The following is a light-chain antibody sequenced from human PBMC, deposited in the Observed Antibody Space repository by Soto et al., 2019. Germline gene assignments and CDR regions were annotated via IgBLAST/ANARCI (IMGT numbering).Light chain of an antibody. CDR1: SSDVGGYNY. V-gene: IGLV2-8*01. Sequence: QSVLTQPPSASGSPGQSVTISCTGTSSDVGGYNYVSWYQQHPGKAPKLMIYAVSKRPSGVPDRFSGSKSGNTASLTVSGLQAEDEADYYCSSYAGSNNYVVFGGWTKLTVL. CDR2: AVS. CDR3: SSYAGSNNYVV. J-gene: IGLJ2*01.